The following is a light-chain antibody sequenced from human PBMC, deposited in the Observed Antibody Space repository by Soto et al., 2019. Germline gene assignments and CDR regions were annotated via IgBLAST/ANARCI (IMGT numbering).Light chain of an antibody. CDR3: QQYNTWPIA. J-gene: IGKJ5*01. CDR1: ESVDTN. V-gene: IGKV3-15*01. Sequence: IVMTQSLATLSVSPGERVTLSCRVSESVDTNFAWYQQRPGQAPRLLIYGASIRATDVPVRFSGSGSGTDFTLTINSLQSEDSVVYYCQQYNTWPIAFGQGTRLEIK. CDR2: GAS.